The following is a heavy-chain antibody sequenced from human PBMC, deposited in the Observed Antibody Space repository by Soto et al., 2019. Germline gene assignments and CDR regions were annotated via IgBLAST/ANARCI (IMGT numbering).Heavy chain of an antibody. Sequence: ASVKVSCKASGYTFTSYAMHWVRQAPGQRLERIGWINAGNGNTKYSQMFQGRVTITRDTSASTAYMELSSLRSEDTAVYYCASSYYYDSSGYSSLYYYYGMDFWGQGTTVTVSS. CDR3: ASSYYYDSSGYSSLYYYYGMDF. CDR2: INAGNGNT. D-gene: IGHD3-22*01. CDR1: GYTFTSYA. J-gene: IGHJ6*02. V-gene: IGHV1-3*01.